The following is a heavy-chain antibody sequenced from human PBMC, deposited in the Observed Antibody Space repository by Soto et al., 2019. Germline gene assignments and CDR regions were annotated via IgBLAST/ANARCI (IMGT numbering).Heavy chain of an antibody. CDR1: GFTFSDYG. J-gene: IGHJ4*02. Sequence: EVQLLESGGGLVQPGGSQILSCAASGFTFSDYGMSWVRQAPGKGLEWVSSINNAGVNTHYAGSVEGRFTISRDNSKNTLYRLMPSLRSEDTAIYYCAGQLWDTDYWGQGTLVTVSS. CDR3: AGQLWDTDY. D-gene: IGHD3-16*01. V-gene: IGHV3-23*01. CDR2: INNAGVNT.